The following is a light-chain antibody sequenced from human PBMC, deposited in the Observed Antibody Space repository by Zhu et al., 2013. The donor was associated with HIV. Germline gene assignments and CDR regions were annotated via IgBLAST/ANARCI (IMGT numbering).Light chain of an antibody. CDR1: QGLVHSDGNIY. V-gene: IGKV2-30*02. Sequence: DVVMTQSPLSLPVTLGQPASISCRSSQGLVHSDGNIYLNWFQQRPGQSPRRLIYKVSNRDSGVPDRFSGSGSGTDFTLKISRVEAADVGIYYCMQALEPQFTFGQGTRLEI. J-gene: IGKJ5*01. CDR3: MQALEPQFT. CDR2: KVS.